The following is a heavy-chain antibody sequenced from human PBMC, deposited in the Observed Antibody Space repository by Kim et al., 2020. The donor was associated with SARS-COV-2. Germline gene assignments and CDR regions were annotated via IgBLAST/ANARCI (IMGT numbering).Heavy chain of an antibody. CDR1: GGSISSYY. Sequence: SETLSLTCTVSGGSISSYYWSWIRQPPGKGLEWIGYIYYSGSTNYNPSLKSRVTISVDTSKNQFSLKLSSVTAADTAVYYCARVDGVQNVLRFLEWPGYFDLWGRGTLVTVSS. CDR2: IYYSGST. CDR3: ARVDGVQNVLRFLEWPGYFDL. D-gene: IGHD3-3*01. V-gene: IGHV4-59*01. J-gene: IGHJ2*01.